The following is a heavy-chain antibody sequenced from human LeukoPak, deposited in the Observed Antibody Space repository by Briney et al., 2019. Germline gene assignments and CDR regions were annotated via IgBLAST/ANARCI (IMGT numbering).Heavy chain of an antibody. V-gene: IGHV1-18*01. CDR1: GYTFTSYG. CDR3: ARNPPEYYSSDY. D-gene: IGHD3-16*01. J-gene: IGHJ4*02. Sequence: ASVKVSCKASGYTFTSYGISWVRQAPGQGLEWMGWISAYNGNTNYAQKLQGRVTMTTDTSTGTAYMELRSLRSDDTAVYYCARNPPEYYSSDYWGQGTLVTVSS. CDR2: ISAYNGNT.